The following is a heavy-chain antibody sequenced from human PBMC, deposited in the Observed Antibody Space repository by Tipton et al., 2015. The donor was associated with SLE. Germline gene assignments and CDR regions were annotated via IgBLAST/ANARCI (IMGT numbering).Heavy chain of an antibody. CDR3: ARGRVTIFGVVIIGRDAFDI. Sequence: TLSLTCTVSGYSISSAYYWGWIRQPPGKGLEWIGTIYQSGSTHYNPSLKSRVTISGDTSKSQFSLKLSSVTAADTAVYYCARGRVTIFGVVIIGRDAFDIWGQGTMVTVSS. J-gene: IGHJ3*02. D-gene: IGHD3-3*01. V-gene: IGHV4-38-2*02. CDR1: GYSISSAYY. CDR2: IYQSGST.